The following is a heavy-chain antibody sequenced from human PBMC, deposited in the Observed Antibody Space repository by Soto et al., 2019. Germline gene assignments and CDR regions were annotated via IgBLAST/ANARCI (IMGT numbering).Heavy chain of an antibody. CDR3: ARIKLVEWVFINVDVYDMDV. D-gene: IGHD3-3*01. V-gene: IGHV3-48*02. CDR2: ISSDSRTI. CDR1: GFSLSDYA. J-gene: IGHJ6*02. Sequence: GGSLRLSCVASGFSLSDYAVNWVRQAPGKGLEWVSFISSDSRTIYYADSVEGRFTVSRDNARNSVSLQMDSLRDEDAAVYYCARIKLVEWVFINVDVYDMDVWGQGTPVPVSS.